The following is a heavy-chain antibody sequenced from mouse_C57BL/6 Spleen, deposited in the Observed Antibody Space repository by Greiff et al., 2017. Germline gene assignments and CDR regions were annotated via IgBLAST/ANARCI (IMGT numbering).Heavy chain of an antibody. J-gene: IGHJ3*01. CDR2: ISDGGSYT. V-gene: IGHV5-4*01. Sequence: DVKLQESGGGLVKPGGSLKLSCAASGFTFSSYAMSWVRQTPEKRLEWVATISDGGSYTYYPDNVKGRFTISRDSAKNNLYLQMSHLKSEDTAMYYCAGDRNYYGSSPGWFAYWGQGTLVTVSA. D-gene: IGHD1-1*01. CDR3: AGDRNYYGSSPGWFAY. CDR1: GFTFSSYA.